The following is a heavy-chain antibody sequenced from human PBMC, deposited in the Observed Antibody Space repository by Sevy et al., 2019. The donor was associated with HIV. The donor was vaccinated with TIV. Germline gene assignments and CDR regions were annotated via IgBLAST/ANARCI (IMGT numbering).Heavy chain of an antibody. D-gene: IGHD3-3*01. CDR3: AKRGGHYDLGMDV. CDR1: GFTFSSFE. J-gene: IGHJ6*02. Sequence: GGSLRLSCAASGFTFSSFEMTWARQAPGKGLEWVSYISSSGSTIYYTNSVKGRFTISRDNAKNSLYLQMNSLRAEDTAVYYCAKRGGHYDLGMDVWGQGTTVTVSS. V-gene: IGHV3-48*03. CDR2: ISSSGSTI.